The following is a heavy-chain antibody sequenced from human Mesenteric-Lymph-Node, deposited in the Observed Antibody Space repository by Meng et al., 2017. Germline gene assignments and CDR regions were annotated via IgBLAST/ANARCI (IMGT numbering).Heavy chain of an antibody. D-gene: IGHD2-2*01. CDR3: ARHKYCSSTSCYAGKFLYYYGMDV. V-gene: IGHV1-69*05. CDR1: GGTFSSYA. Sequence: SVKVSCKASGGTFSSYAISWVLQAPGQGLEWMGGIIPIFGTANYAQKFQGRVTITTDESTSTAYMELSSLRSEDTAVYYCARHKYCSSTSCYAGKFLYYYGMDVWGQGTTVTVSS. J-gene: IGHJ6*02. CDR2: IIPIFGTA.